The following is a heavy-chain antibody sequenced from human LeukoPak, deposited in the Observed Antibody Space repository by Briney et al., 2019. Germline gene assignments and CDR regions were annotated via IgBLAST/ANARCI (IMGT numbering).Heavy chain of an antibody. CDR2: IKQDGSEK. J-gene: IGHJ3*02. V-gene: IGHV3-7*01. Sequence: PGGPLRLSCAASGFTFGSYWMSWVRQAPGKGLEWVANIKQDGSEKYYVDSVKGRFTISRDNAKNSLYLQMNSLRAEDTAVYYCARLTMIVVVIRGDAFDIWGQGTMVTVSS. CDR3: ARLTMIVVVIRGDAFDI. D-gene: IGHD3-22*01. CDR1: GFTFGSYW.